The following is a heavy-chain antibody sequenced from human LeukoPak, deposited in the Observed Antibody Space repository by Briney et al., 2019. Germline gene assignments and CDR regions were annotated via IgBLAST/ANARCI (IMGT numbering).Heavy chain of an antibody. J-gene: IGHJ6*02. CDR2: ISGSGGST. CDR1: GFTFRNYA. CDR3: ARAPVAGPASGMDV. Sequence: PGGSLRLSCAASGFTFRNYAMSWVRQAPGKGLEWVSFISGSGGSTYYADSVKGRFTISRDNSKNTLYLQMNSLRAEDTAVYYCARAPVAGPASGMDVWGQGTTVTVSS. V-gene: IGHV3-23*01. D-gene: IGHD6-19*01.